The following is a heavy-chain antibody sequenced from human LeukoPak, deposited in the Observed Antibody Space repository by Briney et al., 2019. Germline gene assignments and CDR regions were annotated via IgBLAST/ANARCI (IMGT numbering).Heavy chain of an antibody. V-gene: IGHV4/OR15-8*02. J-gene: IGHJ4*02. Sequence: PSETLSLTCSVSGASISTNYWWGWVRPPPGKGLEWICEIHHSGNTNYHPSLKSRLAISMDKSKTQFSLKLTSVTAADTAVYFCASRIGWYRYDYWGQGTLVTVSS. CDR2: IHHSGNT. CDR3: ASRIGWYRYDY. D-gene: IGHD6-19*01. CDR1: GASISTNYW.